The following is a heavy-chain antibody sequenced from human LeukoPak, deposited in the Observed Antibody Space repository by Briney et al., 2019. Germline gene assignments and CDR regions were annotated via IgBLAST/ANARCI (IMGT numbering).Heavy chain of an antibody. V-gene: IGHV1-46*01. CDR2: INPSGDST. D-gene: IGHD4-17*01. CDR1: GYTFTGYY. J-gene: IGHJ6*03. CDR3: ARGAVRYYMDV. Sequence: ASVKVSCKASGYTFTGYYMHWVRQAPGQGLEWMGIINPSGDSTSYAQKFQGRVTVTRDTSTSTVYMELSSLRSEDTAVYYCARGAVRYYMDVWGKGTTVTVS.